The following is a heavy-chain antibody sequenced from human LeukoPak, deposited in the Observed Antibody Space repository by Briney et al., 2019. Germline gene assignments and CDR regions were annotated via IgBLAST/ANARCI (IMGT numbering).Heavy chain of an antibody. CDR1: GYTFTSYA. D-gene: IGHD3-10*01. J-gene: IGHJ6*04. V-gene: IGHV1-18*04. CDR2: ISAFNGNT. Sequence: ASVKVSCKASGYTFTSYAISWVRQAPGQGLEWMGWISAFNGNTNYAQKLQSRVTITTDTSTSTAYMELRSLRADDTAVYYCARSNVLLWFGELHDYYGMDVWGKGTTVTVSS. CDR3: ARSNVLLWFGELHDYYGMDV.